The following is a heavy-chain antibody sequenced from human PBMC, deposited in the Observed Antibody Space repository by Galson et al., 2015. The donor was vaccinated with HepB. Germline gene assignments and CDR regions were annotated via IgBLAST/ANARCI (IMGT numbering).Heavy chain of an antibody. CDR2: TYYRSTWRH. CDR1: GDSVFTNGVA. J-gene: IGHJ5*02. CDR3: ARGRNGGLDG. V-gene: IGHV6-1*01. Sequence: CAISGDSVFTNGVAWTWIRQSPSRGLEWLGRTYYRSTWRHDYAVSVESRITINLDTSVNHFSLQLNSVTSEDTAMYYCARGRNGGLDGWGQGTLVTVSS. D-gene: IGHD3-16*01.